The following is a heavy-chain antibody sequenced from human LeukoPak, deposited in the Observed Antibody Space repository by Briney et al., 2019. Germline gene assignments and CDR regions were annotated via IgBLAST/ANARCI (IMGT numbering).Heavy chain of an antibody. J-gene: IGHJ4*02. D-gene: IGHD6-19*01. CDR2: IWSDEDHK. CDR3: AKDDGVAGPPGMDY. V-gene: IGHV3-30*02. CDR1: GFTFRSYG. Sequence: GGSLRLSCAASGFTFRSYGMHWVRLAPGKGLEWVAVIWSDEDHKYYADSVKGRFTISRDNSKNTLYLQMNSLRAEDTAVYYCAKDDGVAGPPGMDYWGQGTLVTVSS.